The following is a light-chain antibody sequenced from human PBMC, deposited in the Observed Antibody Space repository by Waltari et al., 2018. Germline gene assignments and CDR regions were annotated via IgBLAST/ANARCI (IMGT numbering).Light chain of an antibody. V-gene: IGLV1-44*01. CDR3: AAWDDSLNGPV. Sequence: QSVLTQPPSASGTPGQRVPIACSGSSYNIGSSTVNWYQQLPGTAPKILIYSHNQRPSGVPDRFSGSKSGTSASLAISGLQSEDEADYYCAAWDDSLNGPVFGGGTKLTVL. J-gene: IGLJ3*02. CDR1: SYNIGSST. CDR2: SHN.